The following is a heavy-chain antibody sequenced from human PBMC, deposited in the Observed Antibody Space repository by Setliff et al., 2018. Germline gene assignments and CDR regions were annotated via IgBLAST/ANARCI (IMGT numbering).Heavy chain of an antibody. CDR3: ARDASSPGGDYGDANWYFDL. Sequence: SVKVSCKASGGTFSSYAISWVRQAPGQGLEWMGGIIPIFGTANYAQKFQGRVTITTDESTSTAYMELSSLRSEDTAVYYCARDASSPGGDYGDANWYFDLWGRGTLVTVSS. CDR1: GGTFSSYA. V-gene: IGHV1-69*05. D-gene: IGHD4-17*01. CDR2: IIPIFGTA. J-gene: IGHJ2*01.